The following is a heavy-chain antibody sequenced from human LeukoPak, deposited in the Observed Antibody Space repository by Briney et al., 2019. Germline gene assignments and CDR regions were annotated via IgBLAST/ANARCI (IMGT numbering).Heavy chain of an antibody. V-gene: IGHV4-61*02. J-gene: IGHJ3*02. D-gene: IGHD2-15*01. CDR1: VDSISSGSYY. Sequence: SETLSLTCTVSVDSISSGSYYWNWIRQPAGKGLEWIGRFYISGGTNYNPSLKSRATISVDTSKNQFSLKLTSVTAADTAVYYCASLGSFAIWGQGTVVTVSS. CDR3: ASLGSFAI. CDR2: FYISGGT.